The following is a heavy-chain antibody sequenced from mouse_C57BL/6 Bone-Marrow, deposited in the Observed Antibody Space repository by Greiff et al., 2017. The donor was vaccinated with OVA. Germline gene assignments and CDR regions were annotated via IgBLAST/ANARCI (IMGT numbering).Heavy chain of an antibody. CDR3: APGPYYYGSSYYWYFDV. Sequence: QVQLKQPGAELVKPGASVKVSCKASGYTFTSYWMHWVKQRPGQGLEWIGRIHPSDSDTNYNQKFKGKATLTVDKSSSTAYMQLSSLTSEDSAVYYCAPGPYYYGSSYYWYFDVWGTGTTVTVSS. D-gene: IGHD1-1*01. J-gene: IGHJ1*03. CDR2: IHPSDSDT. V-gene: IGHV1-74*01. CDR1: GYTFTSYW.